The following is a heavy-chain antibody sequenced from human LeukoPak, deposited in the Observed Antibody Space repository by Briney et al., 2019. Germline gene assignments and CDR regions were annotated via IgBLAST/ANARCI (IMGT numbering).Heavy chain of an antibody. D-gene: IGHD6-6*01. CDR3: ARDQYSSSLRPDY. CDR1: GYTFTSYY. V-gene: IGHV1-46*01. J-gene: IGHJ4*02. CDR2: INPSGGAT. Sequence: ASVTVSCKASGYTFTSYYMHWVRQAPGQGLAWMGIINPSGGATSYAKQFHGRVTITRATSTSTIYMELSSLRSEDTAGYYCARDQYSSSLRPDYWGQGTLVTVSS.